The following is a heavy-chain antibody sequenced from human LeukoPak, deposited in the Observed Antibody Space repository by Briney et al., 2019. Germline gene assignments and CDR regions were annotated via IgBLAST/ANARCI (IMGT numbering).Heavy chain of an antibody. CDR3: ARETTLMGYSSGLGFNY. CDR1: GSSISSYY. J-gene: IGHJ4*02. Sequence: SETLSLTCTVSGSSISSYYWSWIRQPPGGGLEWIGHIYSSGTTNYNPSLKSRVTISVDTSKNHFSLKLSSVTAADTAVYYCARETTLMGYSSGLGFNYWGQGALVTVSS. V-gene: IGHV4-59*01. CDR2: IYSSGTT. D-gene: IGHD6-19*01.